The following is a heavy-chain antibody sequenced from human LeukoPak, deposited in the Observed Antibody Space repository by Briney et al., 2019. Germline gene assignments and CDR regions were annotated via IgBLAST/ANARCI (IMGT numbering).Heavy chain of an antibody. D-gene: IGHD2/OR15-2a*01. CDR1: GFTFDDYG. Sequence: RSGGSLRLSCAASGFTFDDYGMSWVRQAPGKGLEWVSGINWNGGSTGCADSVKGRFTISRDNAKNSLYLQMNSLRAEDTALYYCARGYFSSWFDPWGQGTLVTVSS. CDR2: INWNGGST. V-gene: IGHV3-20*04. CDR3: ARGYFSSWFDP. J-gene: IGHJ5*02.